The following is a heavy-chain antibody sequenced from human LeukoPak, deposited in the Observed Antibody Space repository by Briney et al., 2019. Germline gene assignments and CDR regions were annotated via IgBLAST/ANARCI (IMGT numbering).Heavy chain of an antibody. D-gene: IGHD7-27*01. CDR2: IYYSGTT. J-gene: IGHJ3*02. V-gene: IGHV4-61*01. CDR1: GGSVISGSHY. Sequence: NASETLSLTCTVSGGSVISGSHYWTWIRQPPGKGLEWIGYIYYSGTTNYNPSLKSRVTISVDTSKNQFSLMLNSVTAADTAVYYCSRDINWGSDAFDMWGQGTMVTVSS. CDR3: SRDINWGSDAFDM.